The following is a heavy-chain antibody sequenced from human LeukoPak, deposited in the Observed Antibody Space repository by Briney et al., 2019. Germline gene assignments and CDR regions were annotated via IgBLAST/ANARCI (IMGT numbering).Heavy chain of an antibody. CDR1: GDSVSSNSAA. J-gene: IGHJ3*01. CDR3: ARGGQGDGYSADEAFDV. V-gene: IGHV6-1*01. CDR2: TYYRSKWYN. Sequence: SQTLSLTCAISGDSVSSNSAAWNWIRQSPSRGLEWLGRTYYRSKWYNDYAVSVKSRIIINPDTSKNQFSLQLNSVTPEDTAVSYCARGGQGDGYSADEAFDVWGQGTMVTVS. D-gene: IGHD5-24*01.